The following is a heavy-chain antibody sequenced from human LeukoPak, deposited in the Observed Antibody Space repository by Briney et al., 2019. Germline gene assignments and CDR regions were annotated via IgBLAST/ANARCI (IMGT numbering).Heavy chain of an antibody. Sequence: SETLSLTCTVSDGSISSYYWSWIRQPPGKGLEWIGYIYYSGSTNYNPSLKSRVTISVDTSKNQFSLKLSSVTAADTAVYYCARIRGSYEKDAFDIWGQGTMVTVSS. CDR2: IYYSGST. J-gene: IGHJ3*02. CDR1: DGSISSYY. D-gene: IGHD1-26*01. CDR3: ARIRGSYEKDAFDI. V-gene: IGHV4-59*01.